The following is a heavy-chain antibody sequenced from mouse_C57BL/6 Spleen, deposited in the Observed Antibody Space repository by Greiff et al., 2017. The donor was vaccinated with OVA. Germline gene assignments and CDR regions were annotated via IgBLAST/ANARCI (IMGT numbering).Heavy chain of an antibody. CDR3: TREEGKQDY. V-gene: IGHV1-15*01. D-gene: IGHD2-1*01. CDR2: IDPETGGT. CDR1: GYTFTDYE. Sequence: VKLQQSGAELVRPGASVTLSCKASGYTFTDYEMHWVKQTPVHGLEWIGAIDPETGGTAYNQKFKGKAILTADKSSSTAYMELRSLTSEDSAVYYCTREEGKQDYWGQGTTLTVSS. J-gene: IGHJ2*01.